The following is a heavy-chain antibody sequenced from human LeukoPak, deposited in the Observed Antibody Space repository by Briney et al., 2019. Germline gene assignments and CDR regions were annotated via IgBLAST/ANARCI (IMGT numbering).Heavy chain of an antibody. Sequence: SVKVSCKASGGTFSSYAISWVRQAPGLGLEWMGGIIPIFGTANYAQKFQGRVTITADESTSTAYMELSSLRSEDTAVFYCARDPVRRDGYNSNWFDPWGQGTLVTVSS. J-gene: IGHJ5*02. D-gene: IGHD5-24*01. CDR2: IIPIFGTA. CDR1: GGTFSSYA. V-gene: IGHV1-69*01. CDR3: ARDPVRRDGYNSNWFDP.